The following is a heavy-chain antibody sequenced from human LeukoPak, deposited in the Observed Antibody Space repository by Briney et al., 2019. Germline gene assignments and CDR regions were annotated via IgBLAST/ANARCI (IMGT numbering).Heavy chain of an antibody. V-gene: IGHV1-69*13. CDR3: ARTYYYDSSGYYYRGYFDY. CDR2: ITPSFGTA. Sequence: WASVKVSCKASGGTFSSYAISWVRQAPGQGLEWMGGITPSFGTANYAQKFQGRVTITADESTSTAYMELSSLRSEDTAVYYCARTYYYDSSGYYYRGYFDYWGQGTLVTVSS. CDR1: GGTFSSYA. D-gene: IGHD3-22*01. J-gene: IGHJ4*02.